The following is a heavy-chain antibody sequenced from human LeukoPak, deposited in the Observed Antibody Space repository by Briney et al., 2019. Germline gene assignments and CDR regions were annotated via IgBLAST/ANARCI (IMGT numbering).Heavy chain of an antibody. D-gene: IGHD2/OR15-2a*01. CDR1: GFTVSSNY. V-gene: IGHV3-53*01. J-gene: IGHJ4*02. CDR2: IYSGGGT. CDR3: ARGLDVSYFDY. Sequence: GGSLRLSCAASGFTVSSNYMSWVPQAPGKGLEWVSVIYSGGGTYYADSVKGRFTISRDNSKNTLYLQMNSLRAEDTAVYYCARGLDVSYFDYWGQGTLVTVSS.